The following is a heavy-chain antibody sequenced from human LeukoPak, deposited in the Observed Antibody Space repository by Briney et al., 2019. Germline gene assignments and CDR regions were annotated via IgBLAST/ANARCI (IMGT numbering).Heavy chain of an antibody. Sequence: GASVKVSCKASGGTFSSYAISWVRQAPGQGLEWMGRIIPILGIANYAQKFQGRVTITADKSTSTAYMELSSLRSEDTAVYYCARGWTTVTAGGAFDIWGQGTMVTVSS. CDR3: ARGWTTVTAGGAFDI. D-gene: IGHD4-17*01. V-gene: IGHV1-69*04. CDR1: GGTFSSYA. CDR2: IIPILGIA. J-gene: IGHJ3*02.